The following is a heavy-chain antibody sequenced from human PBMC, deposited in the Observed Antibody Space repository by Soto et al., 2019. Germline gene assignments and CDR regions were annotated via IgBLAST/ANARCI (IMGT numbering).Heavy chain of an antibody. CDR3: AREWNYDFWSGYYQRGYYGMDV. CDR2: IYTSGST. J-gene: IGHJ6*02. Sequence: ASETLSLTCTVSGGSIISYYWSWSRQPAGKGLEWIGRIYTSGSTNYNPSLKSRVTMSVDTSKNQFSLKLSSVTAADTAVYYCAREWNYDFWSGYYQRGYYGMDVWGQGTTVTVSS. D-gene: IGHD3-3*01. V-gene: IGHV4-4*07. CDR1: GGSIISYY.